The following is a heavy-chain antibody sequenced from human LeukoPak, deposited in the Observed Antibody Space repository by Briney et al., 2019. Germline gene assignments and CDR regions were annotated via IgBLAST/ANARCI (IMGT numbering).Heavy chain of an antibody. D-gene: IGHD2-2*01. V-gene: IGHV3-7*01. J-gene: IGHJ4*02. CDR2: IKQDGGEK. CDR3: ASPYCSSTSCSTLHDY. Sequence: GGSLRLSCAASGFTFSTYWMNWVRQAPGKGLERVANIKQDGGEKYYVDSVKGRFTISRDNAKSSLYLQMNSLRAEDTAVYYCASPYCSSTSCSTLHDYWGQGTLVTVSS. CDR1: GFTFSTYW.